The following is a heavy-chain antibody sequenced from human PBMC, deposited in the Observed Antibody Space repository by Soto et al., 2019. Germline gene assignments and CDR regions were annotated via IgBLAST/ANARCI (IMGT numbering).Heavy chain of an antibody. V-gene: IGHV4-30-2*01. CDR1: GGSISSGGYS. J-gene: IGHJ4*02. CDR2: IYHSGST. CDR3: ARAKDVDTAMGPYDY. D-gene: IGHD5-18*01. Sequence: SETLSLTCAVSGGSISSGGYSWSWTRQPPGKGLEWIGYIYHSGSTYYNPSLKSRVTISVDRSKNQFSLKLSSVTAADTAVYYCARAKDVDTAMGPYDYWGQGTLVTVSS.